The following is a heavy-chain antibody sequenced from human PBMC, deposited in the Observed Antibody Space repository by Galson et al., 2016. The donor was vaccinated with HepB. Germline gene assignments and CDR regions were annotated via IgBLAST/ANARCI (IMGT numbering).Heavy chain of an antibody. CDR3: EREGRALDYFYYDIDV. CDR2: ISFDSGNR. Sequence: SLRLSCAASGFTFNIHAMHWVRQAPGKGLEWVAVISFDSGNRYYADSVQGRITISRDNSKNTVYTQMNRLRPDDTAVYYCEREGRALDYFYYDIDVWGQGTTVTVSS. D-gene: IGHD1-1*01. V-gene: IGHV3-30*04. CDR1: GFTFNIHA. J-gene: IGHJ6*02.